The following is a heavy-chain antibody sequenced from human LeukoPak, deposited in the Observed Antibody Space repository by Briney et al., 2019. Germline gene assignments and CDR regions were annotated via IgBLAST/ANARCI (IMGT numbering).Heavy chain of an antibody. CDR2: IWNSGIT. V-gene: IGHV4-59*08. Sequence: SSETLSLTCTVSTGSMPTYYWSWIRQPPGKGLEGIGFIWNSGITNYNPSLKSRLTISADTSKNQFSLKLSSVTAADTAVYYCARLVYDTSDYYYFDHWGQGTLVTVSS. J-gene: IGHJ4*02. CDR1: TGSMPTYY. CDR3: ARLVYDTSDYYYFDH. D-gene: IGHD3-22*01.